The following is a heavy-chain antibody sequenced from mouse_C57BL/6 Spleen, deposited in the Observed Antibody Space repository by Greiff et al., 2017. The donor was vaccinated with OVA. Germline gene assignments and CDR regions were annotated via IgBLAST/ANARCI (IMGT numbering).Heavy chain of an antibody. CDR3: ARIGITTGYWDFDV. CDR2: IDPSDSET. D-gene: IGHD1-1*01. J-gene: IGHJ1*03. Sequence: VQLQQPGAELVRPGSSVKLSCKASGYTFTSYWMHWVKQRPIPGLEWIGNIDPSDSETHYNQKFKDKATLTVDKSSSTAYMQLSSLTSEDSAVYYCARIGITTGYWDFDVWGTGTTVTVSS. CDR1: GYTFTSYW. V-gene: IGHV1-52*01.